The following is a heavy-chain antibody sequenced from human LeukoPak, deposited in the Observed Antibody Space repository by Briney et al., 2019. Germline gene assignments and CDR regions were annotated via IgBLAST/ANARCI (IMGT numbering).Heavy chain of an antibody. V-gene: IGHV4-34*01. Sequence: SETLCLTCAVYGGSFSGYYWSWIRQPPGKGLEWIGEINHSGSTNYNPSLKSRVTISVDTSKNQFSLKLSSVTAADTAVYYCARGNIQLRFLADYWGQGTLVTVSS. J-gene: IGHJ4*02. CDR1: GGSFSGYY. CDR3: ARGNIQLRFLADY. CDR2: INHSGST. D-gene: IGHD3-3*01.